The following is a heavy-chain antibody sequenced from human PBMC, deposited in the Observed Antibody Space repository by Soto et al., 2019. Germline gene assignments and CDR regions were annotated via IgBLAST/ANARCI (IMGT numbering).Heavy chain of an antibody. V-gene: IGHV4-30-4*01. CDR2: IYYSGST. CDR3: ARYNLIAVAGDFDY. J-gene: IGHJ4*02. Sequence: PSETLSLTCTVSGGSISSGDYYWSWIRQPPGKGLEWIGYIYYSGSTYYNPSLKSRVTISVDTSKNQFSLKLSSVTAADTAVYYSARYNLIAVAGDFDYWGQGTLVTVSS. D-gene: IGHD6-19*01. CDR1: GGSISSGDYY.